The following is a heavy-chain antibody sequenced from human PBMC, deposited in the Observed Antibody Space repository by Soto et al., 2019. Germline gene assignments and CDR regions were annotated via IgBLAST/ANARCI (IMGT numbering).Heavy chain of an antibody. Sequence: GGSLRLSCAASGFTFSSYAMSWVRQAPGKGLEWVSAISGSGGSTYYADSVKGRFTISRDNSKNTLYLQMNSLRAEDTAVYYCAKSVAGDYYYYYYMDVWGKGTTVTVSS. CDR2: ISGSGGST. CDR1: GFTFSSYA. CDR3: AKSVAGDYYYYYYMDV. J-gene: IGHJ6*03. D-gene: IGHD2-15*01. V-gene: IGHV3-23*01.